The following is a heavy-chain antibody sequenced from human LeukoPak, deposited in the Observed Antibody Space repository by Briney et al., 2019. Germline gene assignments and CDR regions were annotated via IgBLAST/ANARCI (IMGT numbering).Heavy chain of an antibody. D-gene: IGHD3-22*01. V-gene: IGHV3-30*19. CDR3: ARDVYYYDSSGYYLGAFDI. J-gene: IGHJ3*02. Sequence: GGSLRLSCAASGFTFSSYGMHWVRQAPGKGLEWVAVISYDGSNKYYADSVKGRFTISRDNSKNTLYLQMNSLRAEDTAVYYCARDVYYYDSSGYYLGAFDIWGQGTMVTVSS. CDR2: ISYDGSNK. CDR1: GFTFSSYG.